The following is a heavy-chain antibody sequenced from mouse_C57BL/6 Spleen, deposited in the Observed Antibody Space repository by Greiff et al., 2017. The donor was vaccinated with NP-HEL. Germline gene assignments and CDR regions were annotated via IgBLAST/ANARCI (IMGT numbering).Heavy chain of an antibody. Sequence: EVKLQESGPGLVKPSQSLSLTCSVTGYSITSGYYWNWIRQFPGNKLEWMGYISYDGSNNYNPSLKNRISITRDTSKNQFFLKLNSVTTEDTATYYCAREGLGLDYWGQGTTLTVSS. V-gene: IGHV3-6*01. CDR1: GYSITSGYY. CDR3: AREGLGLDY. D-gene: IGHD4-1*01. CDR2: ISYDGSN. J-gene: IGHJ2*01.